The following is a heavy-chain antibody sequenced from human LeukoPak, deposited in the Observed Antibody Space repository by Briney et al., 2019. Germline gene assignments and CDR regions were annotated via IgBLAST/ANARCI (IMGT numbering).Heavy chain of an antibody. V-gene: IGHV1-3*01. D-gene: IGHD6-13*01. J-gene: IGHJ5*02. CDR3: ARDSRLYSSSWYPNWFDP. Sequence: ASVKVSCKASGYTFTSYAMHWVCQAPGQRLEWMGWINAGNGNTKYSQKFQGRVTITRDTSASTAYMELSSLRSEDTAVYYCARDSRLYSSSWYPNWFDPWGQGTLVTVSS. CDR2: INAGNGNT. CDR1: GYTFTSYA.